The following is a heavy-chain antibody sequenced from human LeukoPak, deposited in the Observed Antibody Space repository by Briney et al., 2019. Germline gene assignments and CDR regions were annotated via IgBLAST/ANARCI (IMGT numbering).Heavy chain of an antibody. J-gene: IGHJ6*02. Sequence: RASVKVSCTASGGTFSSYAISWVRQAPGQGLEWMGGIIPIFGTANYAQKFQGRVTITADESTSTAYMELSSLRSEDTAVYYCARLPLRSIAVGYYGMDVWGQGTTVTVSS. CDR1: GGTFSSYA. CDR2: IIPIFGTA. V-gene: IGHV1-69*13. D-gene: IGHD6-6*01. CDR3: ARLPLRSIAVGYYGMDV.